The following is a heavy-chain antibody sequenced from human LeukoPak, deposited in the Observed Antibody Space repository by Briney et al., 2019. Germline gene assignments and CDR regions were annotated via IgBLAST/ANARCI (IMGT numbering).Heavy chain of an antibody. J-gene: IGHJ5*02. CDR1: GDSVSSNSVT. CDR2: TYYRYTCYT. D-gene: IGHD2-2*01. Sequence: SQTLSLTCAISGDSVSSNSVTWNWIRQSPSRGLEWLGRTYYRYTCYTEYAVSVRGIITVNSDTSKNQFSLHLNSVTPEDTAVYYCARRLTQYDCFDPWGQGILVTVSS. CDR3: ARRLTQYDCFDP. V-gene: IGHV6-1*01.